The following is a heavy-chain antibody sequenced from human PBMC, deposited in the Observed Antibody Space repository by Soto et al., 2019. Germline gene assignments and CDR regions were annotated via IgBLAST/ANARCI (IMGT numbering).Heavy chain of an antibody. Sequence: QVQLVESGGGVVQPGRSLRLSCAASGFTFSSYGMHWVRQAPGKGLEWVAVISYDGSNKYYADSVKGRFTISRDNSKNTLYLQMNSLRAEDTAVYYCAETRDYGGYWGQGTLVTVSS. J-gene: IGHJ4*02. CDR1: GFTFSSYG. CDR3: AETRDYGGY. D-gene: IGHD4-17*01. CDR2: ISYDGSNK. V-gene: IGHV3-30*18.